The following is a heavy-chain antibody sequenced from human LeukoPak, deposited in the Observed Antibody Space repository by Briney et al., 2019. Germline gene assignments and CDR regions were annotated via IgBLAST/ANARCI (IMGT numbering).Heavy chain of an antibody. D-gene: IGHD3-22*01. CDR3: ARVAGTMIVVVDWFDP. V-gene: IGHV1-3*01. J-gene: IGHJ5*02. Sequence: ASVKVSCKASGYTFTSYAMHWVRQAPGQRLEWMGWINAGNGNTKYSQKFQGRVTITRDTSASTAYMELSSLRSEDTAVYYCARVAGTMIVVVDWFDPWGQGTLVTVSS. CDR2: INAGNGNT. CDR1: GYTFTSYA.